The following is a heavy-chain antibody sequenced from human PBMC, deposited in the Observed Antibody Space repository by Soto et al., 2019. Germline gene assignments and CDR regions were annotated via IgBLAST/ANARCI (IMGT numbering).Heavy chain of an antibody. J-gene: IGHJ4*02. CDR1: GFSFSNYA. CDR3: ARDFPYCGSTSCYSAAPKY. D-gene: IGHD2-2*01. CDR2: MSHDGSSS. Sequence: SLRLSCAASGFSFSNYAMHWVRQTPDKGLEWVAVMSHDGSSSFYADSVKGRFTISRDNSKTTLYLQMNSLSTEDTAVYYCARDFPYCGSTSCYSAAPKYWGQGTLVTVS. V-gene: IGHV3-30-3*01.